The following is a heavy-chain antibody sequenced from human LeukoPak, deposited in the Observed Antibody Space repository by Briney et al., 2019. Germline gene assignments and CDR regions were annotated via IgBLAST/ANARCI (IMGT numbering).Heavy chain of an antibody. D-gene: IGHD3-22*01. Sequence: TPSETLSLTCAVYGGSFSGYYWSWIRQPPGKGLEWIGEINHSGSTNYNPSLKSRVTISVDTSKNQFSLKLSSVTAADTAVYYCARAPYYYDRDDAFDIWGQGTMVTVSS. J-gene: IGHJ3*02. CDR1: GGSFSGYY. CDR2: INHSGST. V-gene: IGHV4-34*01. CDR3: ARAPYYYDRDDAFDI.